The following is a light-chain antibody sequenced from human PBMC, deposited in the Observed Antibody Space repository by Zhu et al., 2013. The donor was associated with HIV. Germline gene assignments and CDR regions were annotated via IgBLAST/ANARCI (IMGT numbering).Light chain of an antibody. Sequence: DIQMTQSPSTLSASIGDRVTITCRASQSISNWLAWYQQKPGKAPKLLIYDASSLDSGVPSRFSGSGSGTDFTLSITSLQPEDFATFYCQQSYSMPFTFGPGTKVDIK. CDR1: QSISNW. CDR3: QQSYSMPFT. CDR2: DAS. J-gene: IGKJ3*01. V-gene: IGKV1-5*01.